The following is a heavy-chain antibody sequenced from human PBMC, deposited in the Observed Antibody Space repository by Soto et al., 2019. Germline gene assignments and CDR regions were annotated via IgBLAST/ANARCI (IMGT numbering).Heavy chain of an antibody. CDR1: GFTFSSYG. CDR3: ARFGTVYSGYDQQVSYYYHGMDV. Sequence: GGSLRLSCAASGFTFSSYGMHWVRQAPGKGLEWVAVIWYDGSNKYYADSVKGRFTISRDNSKNTLYLLMNSLRAEDTAVYYCARFGTVYSGYDQQVSYYYHGMDVWGQGTTVTVSS. D-gene: IGHD5-12*01. J-gene: IGHJ6*02. V-gene: IGHV3-33*01. CDR2: IWYDGSNK.